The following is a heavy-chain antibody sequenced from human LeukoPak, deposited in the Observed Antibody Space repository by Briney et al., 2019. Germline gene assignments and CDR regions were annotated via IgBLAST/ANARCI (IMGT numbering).Heavy chain of an antibody. CDR1: GFTFTNAW. CDR3: NTVAIGHRSSSRCYAGDY. CDR2: IKSKTDGGTT. Sequence: GGSLRLSCTASGFTFTNAWMSWVRQIPGKGLEWVGRIKSKTDGGTTDYAAPVKGRFTISRDDSKNTLSLEMNSLKTEDTAVYYCNTVAIGHRSSSRCYAGDYWGRGILVTVTS. D-gene: IGHD2-2*03. J-gene: IGHJ4*02. V-gene: IGHV3-15*01.